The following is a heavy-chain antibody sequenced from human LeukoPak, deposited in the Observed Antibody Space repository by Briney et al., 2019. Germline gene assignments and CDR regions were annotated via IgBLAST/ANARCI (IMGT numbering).Heavy chain of an antibody. Sequence: KPSETLSLTCAVYGGSFSGYYWSWIRQPPGKGLEWIGSIYYSGSTYYNPSLKSRVTISVDTSKNQFSLKLSSVTAADTAVYYCARGRSRSSFGWLLGDYYMDVWGKGTTVTVSS. J-gene: IGHJ6*03. D-gene: IGHD3-22*01. CDR2: IYYSGST. CDR3: ARGRSRSSFGWLLGDYYMDV. CDR1: GGSFSGYY. V-gene: IGHV4-34*01.